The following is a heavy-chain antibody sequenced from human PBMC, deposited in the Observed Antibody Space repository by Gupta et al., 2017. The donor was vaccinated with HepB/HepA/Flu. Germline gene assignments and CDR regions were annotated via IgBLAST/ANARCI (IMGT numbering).Heavy chain of an antibody. CDR1: GYSFTSYW. Sequence: EVQLVQSGAEVKKPGESLKISCKGSGYSFTSYWIGWVRQMPGKGLEWMGIIYPGDSDTRYSPSFQGQVTISADKSISTAYLQWSSLKASDTAMYYCARHQSLTIWPHNAFDIWGQGTMVTVSS. CDR3: ARHQSLTIWPHNAFDI. CDR2: IYPGDSDT. J-gene: IGHJ3*02. D-gene: IGHD3-9*01. V-gene: IGHV5-51*01.